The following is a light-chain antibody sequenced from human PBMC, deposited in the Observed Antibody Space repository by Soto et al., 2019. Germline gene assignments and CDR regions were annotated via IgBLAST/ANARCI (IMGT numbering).Light chain of an antibody. V-gene: IGLV2-14*01. CDR1: SSDVGDYNY. CDR3: SSYTTSTSFIL. J-gene: IGLJ2*01. Sequence: QSVLTQPASVSGSPGQSITISCTGSSSDVGDYNYVSWYQQHPGKAPKLMIYEVNNRPSGVSDRFSGSKSGNTASLTISGLQAEDEADYYCSSYTTSTSFILFGGGTKLTVL. CDR2: EVN.